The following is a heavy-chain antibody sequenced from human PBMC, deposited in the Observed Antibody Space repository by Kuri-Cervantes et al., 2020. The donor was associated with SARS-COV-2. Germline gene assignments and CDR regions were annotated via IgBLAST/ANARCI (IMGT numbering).Heavy chain of an antibody. Sequence: GSLRLSCTVSGGSTSSSSYYWGWIRQPPGKGLEWIGSIYYSGSTYYNPSLKSRVTISVDTSKNQFSLKLSSVTAADTAVYYCARARIVGANVDAFDIWGQGTMVTVSS. D-gene: IGHD1-26*01. V-gene: IGHV4-39*07. CDR2: IYYSGST. J-gene: IGHJ3*02. CDR3: ARARIVGANVDAFDI. CDR1: GGSTSSSSYY.